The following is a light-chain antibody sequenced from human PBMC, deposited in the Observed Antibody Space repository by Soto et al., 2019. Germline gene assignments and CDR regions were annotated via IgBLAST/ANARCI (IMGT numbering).Light chain of an antibody. CDR1: QGIRND. J-gene: IGKJ4*01. CDR3: LQEYNYPLS. V-gene: IGKV1-6*01. Sequence: AIQMTQSPSSLSASVGDRVTITCRASQGIRNDLGWYQQKPGKAPKLLIYAATTLQSGVPSRFSGSGSGTDFTLSIRSLQPEDFATYYCLQEYNYPLSFGGGTKVEIK. CDR2: AAT.